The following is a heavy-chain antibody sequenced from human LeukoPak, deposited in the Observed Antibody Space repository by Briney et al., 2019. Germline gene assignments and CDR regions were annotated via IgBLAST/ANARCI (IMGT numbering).Heavy chain of an antibody. CDR3: ARGRLARSPYFDY. CDR1: GYSISSGYY. CDR2: IYHSGST. J-gene: IGHJ4*02. Sequence: SETLSLTCTVSGYSISSGYYWGWIRQPPGKGLEWIGSIYHSGSTYYNPSLKSRVTISVDTSKNQFSLKLSSVTAADTAVYYCARGRLARSPYFDYWGQGTLVTVSS. D-gene: IGHD6-19*01. V-gene: IGHV4-38-2*02.